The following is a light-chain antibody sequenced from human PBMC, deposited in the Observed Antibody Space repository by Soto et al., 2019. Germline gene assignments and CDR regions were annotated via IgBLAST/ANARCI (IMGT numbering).Light chain of an antibody. Sequence: EIVLTQSPGTLSLSPGERVTLSCRASQTVSSTYLACYQQKPGQAPRLLIYGASSRATGIPDRFSGSGSGTDFTLTISRLEPEDFAVYYCQQYGTSQWTFGQGTKVDIK. CDR3: QQYGTSQWT. J-gene: IGKJ1*01. CDR2: GAS. V-gene: IGKV3-20*01. CDR1: QTVSSTY.